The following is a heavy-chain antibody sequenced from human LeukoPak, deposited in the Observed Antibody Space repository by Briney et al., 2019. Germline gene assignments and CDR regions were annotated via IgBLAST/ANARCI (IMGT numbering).Heavy chain of an antibody. CDR3: ARHQRITIFGVISY. CDR2: LYYSGIT. CDR1: GGSISSSSYY. D-gene: IGHD3-3*01. Sequence: PSETLSLTCTVSGGSISSSSYYWGWIRQPPGKGLEWIGSLYYSGITYYNPSLKSRVTISVDTSKNQFSLKLSSVTAADMAIYYCARHQRITIFGVISYWGQGTLVTVSS. V-gene: IGHV4-39*01. J-gene: IGHJ4*02.